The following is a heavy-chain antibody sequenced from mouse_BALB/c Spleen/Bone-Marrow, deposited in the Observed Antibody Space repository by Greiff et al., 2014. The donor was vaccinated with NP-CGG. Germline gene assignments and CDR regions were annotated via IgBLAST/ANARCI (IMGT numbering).Heavy chain of an antibody. CDR3: ARGDDYVSWFAY. Sequence: EVQLVESGGGLVQPGGSLKLSGAASGFTFSNYGMSWVRQTPDKRLEFVATINTNGGEIYYPDSVKGRFTISRDNAKNTLYLQMRSLKSEDTAMYYCARGDDYVSWFAYWGQGTLVTVSA. CDR2: INTNGGEI. V-gene: IGHV5-6-3*01. J-gene: IGHJ3*01. CDR1: GFTFSNYG. D-gene: IGHD2-4*01.